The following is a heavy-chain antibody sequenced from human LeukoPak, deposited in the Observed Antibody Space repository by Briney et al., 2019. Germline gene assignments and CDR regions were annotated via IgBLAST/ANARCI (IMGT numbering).Heavy chain of an antibody. Sequence: GESLKISCKGSGYSFTNNWIGWVRQMPGKVLEWMGIIYPGDSDTRYSPSFQGQVTITADKSISSAYLQWSSLKASDAAMYYCARHNSGSYYSWFDYWAQGPLVAVFS. D-gene: IGHD1-26*01. CDR2: IYPGDSDT. CDR3: ARHNSGSYYSWFDY. V-gene: IGHV5-51*01. J-gene: IGHJ4*02. CDR1: GYSFTNNW.